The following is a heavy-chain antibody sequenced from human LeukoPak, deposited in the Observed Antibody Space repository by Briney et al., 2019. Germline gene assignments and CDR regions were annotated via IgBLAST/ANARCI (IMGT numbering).Heavy chain of an antibody. CDR2: FDPEDGET. J-gene: IGHJ4*02. D-gene: IGHD1-26*01. CDR1: GYTLTELS. CDR3: AQVNLKAWEPWYYFDY. V-gene: IGHV1-24*01. Sequence: ASVKVSCKVSGYTLTELSMHWVRRAPGKGLEWMGGFDPEDGETIYAQKFQGRVTMTEDTSTDTAYMELSSLRSEDTAVYYCAQVNLKAWEPWYYFDYWGQGTLVTVSS.